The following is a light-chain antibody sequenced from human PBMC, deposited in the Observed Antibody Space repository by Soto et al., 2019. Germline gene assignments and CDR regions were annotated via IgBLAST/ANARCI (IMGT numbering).Light chain of an antibody. CDR1: SSNIGSNY. CDR2: SNN. CDR3: AAWDDSLSGRV. Sequence: QSVLTQPPSASGTPGQRVTISCSGSSSNIGSNYVYWYQQFPGTAPQLLIYSNNQRPSGVPDRFSGSKSGTSASLAISGLRSEDEADYYCAAWDDSLSGRVFGGGTKLTVL. V-gene: IGLV1-47*02. J-gene: IGLJ3*02.